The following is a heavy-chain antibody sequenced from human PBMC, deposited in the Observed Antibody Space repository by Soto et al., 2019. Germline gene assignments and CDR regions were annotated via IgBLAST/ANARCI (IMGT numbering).Heavy chain of an antibody. D-gene: IGHD3-22*01. J-gene: IGHJ4*02. CDR2: IKQDGNEK. CDR3: ARGGYYTDY. CDR1: GFTLSSYW. Sequence: EVQVVESGGGLVQPGGSLRLSCVASGFTLSSYWMTWVRQAPGKGLEWVANIKQDGNEKYYVDSVKGRFTIFRDNAKNSLYLQMNSLRDEDTAVYYCARGGYYTDYWGQGTLVTVSS. V-gene: IGHV3-7*01.